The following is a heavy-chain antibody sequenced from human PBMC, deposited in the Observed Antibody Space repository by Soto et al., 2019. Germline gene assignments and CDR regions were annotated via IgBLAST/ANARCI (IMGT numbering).Heavy chain of an antibody. Sequence: SVKVSCKASGCTFSSYAISWVRQAPGQGREWMGGIIPIFGTANYAQKFQGRVTITADKSTSTAYTELSSLRSEDTAMYYCATRARVRVRGSYYYGMEVWGQGTTVSVS. J-gene: IGHJ6*01. V-gene: IGHV1-69*06. CDR2: IIPIFGTA. D-gene: IGHD3-10*01. CDR3: ATRARVRVRGSYYYGMEV. CDR1: GCTFSSYA.